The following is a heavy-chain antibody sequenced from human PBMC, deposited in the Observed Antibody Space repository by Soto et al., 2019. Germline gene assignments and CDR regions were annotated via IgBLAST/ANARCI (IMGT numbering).Heavy chain of an antibody. V-gene: IGHV4-34*01. J-gene: IGHJ6*02. CDR3: ARGKVPAAIGYYYYYGMDV. CDR2: INHSGST. Sequence: SETLSLTCAVYGGSFSGYYWSWIRQPPGKGLEWIGEINHSGSTNYNPSLKSRVTISVDTSKNQFSLKLSSVTAADTAVYYCARGKVPAAIGYYYYYGMDVWGQGTTVTVSS. CDR1: GGSFSGYY. D-gene: IGHD2-2*01.